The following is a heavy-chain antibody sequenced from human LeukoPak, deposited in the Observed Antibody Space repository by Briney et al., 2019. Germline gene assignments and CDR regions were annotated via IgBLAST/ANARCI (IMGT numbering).Heavy chain of an antibody. CDR2: INPNSGGT. V-gene: IGHV1-2*02. D-gene: IGHD4-17*01. CDR1: GYTFTGYY. CDR3: ARERNYGDYGNAFDV. Sequence: ASVKVSCKASGYTFTGYYMHWVRQAPGQGLEWMGWINPNSGGTNNAQKFQGRVTVTRDTSITTAYMELTRLRSDDTTIYYCARERNYGDYGNAFDVWGQGTKVTVSS. J-gene: IGHJ3*01.